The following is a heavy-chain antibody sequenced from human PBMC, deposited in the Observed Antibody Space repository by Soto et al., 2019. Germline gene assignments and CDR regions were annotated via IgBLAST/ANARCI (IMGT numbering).Heavy chain of an antibody. CDR2: VYSTGST. Sequence: QVQLQESGSGLVKPSETLSLTCTVSGASIDGSFWSWIRQPPGKGLEWIGFVYSTGSTNYNPSLRSRVTISLDTSKKQFSLKLSSVTAADTAVYYCARAPGLPHGFDMWGRGTVVTVSS. CDR1: GASIDGSF. CDR3: ARAPGLPHGFDM. V-gene: IGHV4-59*01. J-gene: IGHJ3*02.